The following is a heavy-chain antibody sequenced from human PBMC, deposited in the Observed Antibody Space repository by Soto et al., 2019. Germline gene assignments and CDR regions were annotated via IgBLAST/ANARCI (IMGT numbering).Heavy chain of an antibody. D-gene: IGHD6-19*01. J-gene: IGHJ3*02. Sequence: QVQLVQSGAEVKKPGASVKVACKASGYTFTSYGLSWVRQAPGQGLAWMGWIRAYNGNTNYAQKLQGRVTMNTDTSTSTAYKEMRSLRADDTAVYYWARGSIAVARGGAFDIWGQGTMVTVSS. V-gene: IGHV1-18*01. CDR1: GYTFTSYG. CDR3: ARGSIAVARGGAFDI. CDR2: IRAYNGNT.